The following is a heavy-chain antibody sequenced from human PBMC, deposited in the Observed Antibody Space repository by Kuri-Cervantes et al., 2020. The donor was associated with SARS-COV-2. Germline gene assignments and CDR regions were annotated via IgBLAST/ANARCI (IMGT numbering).Heavy chain of an antibody. CDR2: IYSGGST. CDR1: GFTVSSNY. CDR3: ARAQRDFWSASVDY. Sequence: GESLKISCAASGFTVSSNYMSWVRQAPGKGLEWVSVIYSGGSTYYADSVKGRFTISRDNSKNTLYLQMNSLRAEDTAVYYCARAQRDFWSASVDYWGQGLRGTVSS. J-gene: IGHJ4*02. V-gene: IGHV3-53*01. D-gene: IGHD3-3*01.